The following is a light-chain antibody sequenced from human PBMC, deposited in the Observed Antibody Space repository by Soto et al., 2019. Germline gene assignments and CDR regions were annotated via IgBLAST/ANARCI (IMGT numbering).Light chain of an antibody. V-gene: IGKV2-28*01. CDR3: MQARQTLT. CDR1: QSLLHSNGFNY. J-gene: IGKJ4*01. CDR2: LGS. Sequence: DIVMTQSPLSLPVTPGEPASISCRSSQSLLHSNGFNYLDWYLQKPGQSPQLLIYLGSNRASGVPDRFSGSGSGTDITLKISRVEAEDVGVYYCMQARQTLTFGGGTKVDIK.